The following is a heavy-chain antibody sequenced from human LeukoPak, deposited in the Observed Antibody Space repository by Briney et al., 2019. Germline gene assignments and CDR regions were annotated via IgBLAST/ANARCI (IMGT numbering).Heavy chain of an antibody. CDR3: GGSRAGAIDY. Sequence: PGGSLRLSCAASGFTLSDHYMDWVRQAPGKGLEWVGRTRNKANSYSTEYAASVKGRFTISRDESKNTLYLQMNSLKTEGTAVYYCGGSRAGAIDYWGQGTLVTVSS. D-gene: IGHD1-26*01. J-gene: IGHJ4*02. CDR1: GFTLSDHY. V-gene: IGHV3-72*01. CDR2: TRNKANSYST.